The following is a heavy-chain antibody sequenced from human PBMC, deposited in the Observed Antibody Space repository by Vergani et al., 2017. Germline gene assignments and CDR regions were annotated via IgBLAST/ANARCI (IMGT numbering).Heavy chain of an antibody. Sequence: EVQLLESGGGLVQPGGSLRLSCEASGFSFPGYAMSWVRQAPGKGLEWVSSVSGSSSNPYYADSVKGRFIISRDNSKNTLHLQMNSLRDDDTAVYYCTKGSRGYTGYFFDYWVQGTLATVSS. V-gene: IGHV3-23*01. J-gene: IGHJ4*02. CDR3: TKGSRGYTGYFFDY. CDR1: GFSFPGYA. CDR2: VSGSSSNP. D-gene: IGHD5-12*01.